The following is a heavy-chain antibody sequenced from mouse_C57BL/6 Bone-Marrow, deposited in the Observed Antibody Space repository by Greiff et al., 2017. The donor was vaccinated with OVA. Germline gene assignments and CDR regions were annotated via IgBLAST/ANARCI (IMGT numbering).Heavy chain of an antibody. J-gene: IGHJ1*03. CDR1: GYTFTDYE. CDR2: IDPETGGT. D-gene: IGHD1-1*02. V-gene: IGHV1-15*01. Sequence: QVQLQQSGAELVRPGASVTLSCKASGYTFTDYEMHWVKQTPVHGLEWIGAIDPETGGTAYNQKFKGKAILTADKSSSTAYMDLRSLTSEDSSVYYCTRSHGLYWYFDVWGTGTTVTVSS. CDR3: TRSHGLYWYFDV.